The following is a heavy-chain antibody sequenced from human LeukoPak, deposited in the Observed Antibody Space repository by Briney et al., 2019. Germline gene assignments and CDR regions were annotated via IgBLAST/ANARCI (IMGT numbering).Heavy chain of an antibody. CDR3: AKVGATNFDY. CDR2: IRYDGSNK. V-gene: IGHV3-30*02. D-gene: IGHD1-26*01. J-gene: IGHJ4*02. Sequence: GGSLRLSRAASGFTFSSYGMHWVRQAPGKGLEWVAFIRYDGSNKYYADSVKGRFTISRDNSKNTLYLQMNSLRAEDTAVYYCAKVGATNFDYWGQGTLVTVSS. CDR1: GFTFSSYG.